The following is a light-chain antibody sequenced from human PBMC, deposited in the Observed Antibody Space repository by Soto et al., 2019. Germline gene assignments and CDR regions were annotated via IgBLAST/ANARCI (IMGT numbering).Light chain of an antibody. CDR3: QQYNSYSR. CDR2: KAS. V-gene: IGKV1-5*03. CDR1: QSISSW. Sequence: DIQMTQSPSPLSASVGDRVTITCRASQSISSWLAWYQQKPGKAPKLLIYKASSLESGVPCRISGSGSGTEFTLTISSLQPDDVATYYCQQYNSYSRFGQGTKVEIK. J-gene: IGKJ1*01.